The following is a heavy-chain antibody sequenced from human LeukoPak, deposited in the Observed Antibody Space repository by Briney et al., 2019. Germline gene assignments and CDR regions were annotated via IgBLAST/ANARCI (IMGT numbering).Heavy chain of an antibody. Sequence: ASVKVSCKASGYPFTSYGITWVRQAPGQGLEWMGWISAYSGNTNYAQKLQGRVAMTTDTSTSTAYMELRSLRSDDTAVYYCARDIYSGSSGPFDYWGQGTLVTVSS. CDR3: ARDIYSGSSGPFDY. D-gene: IGHD1-26*01. J-gene: IGHJ4*02. V-gene: IGHV1-18*01. CDR2: ISAYSGNT. CDR1: GYPFTSYG.